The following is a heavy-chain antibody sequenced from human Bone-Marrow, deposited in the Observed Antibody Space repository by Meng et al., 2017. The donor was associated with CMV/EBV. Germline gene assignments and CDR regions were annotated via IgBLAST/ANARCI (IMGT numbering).Heavy chain of an antibody. D-gene: IGHD1-1*01. J-gene: IGHJ3*02. V-gene: IGHV3-7*01. CDR2: INEDGGEK. CDR3: AQYKEDALHI. CDR1: GSSVSSGSYY. Sequence: ETLSLTCTVSGSSVSSGSYYWSWIRQPPGKGLEWVANINEDGGEKHHVGSVEGRFTISRDNAKNSLYLQMNSLRVEDTALYYCAQYKEDALHIWGQGTTVTVSS.